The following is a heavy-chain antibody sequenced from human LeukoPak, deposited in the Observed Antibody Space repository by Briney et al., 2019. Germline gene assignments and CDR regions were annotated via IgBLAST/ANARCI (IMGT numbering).Heavy chain of an antibody. J-gene: IGHJ5*02. D-gene: IGHD6-6*01. CDR3: ARDREMSRIAPNWFDP. CDR2: IKQDGSEK. V-gene: IGHV3-7*01. CDR1: GFTFSSYW. Sequence: GGSLRLSCAASGFTFSSYWMSWVRQASGKGLEWVANIKQDGSEKYYVDSVKGRFTISRDNAKNSLYLQMNSLRAEDTAVYYCARDREMSRIAPNWFDPWGQGTLVTVSS.